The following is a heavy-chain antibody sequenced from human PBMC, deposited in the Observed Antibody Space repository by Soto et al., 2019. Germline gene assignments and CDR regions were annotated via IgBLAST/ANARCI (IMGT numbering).Heavy chain of an antibody. CDR1: GFTFSSYA. D-gene: IGHD6-19*01. V-gene: IGHV3-48*01. CDR3: TKDTVQVGVAGSDY. J-gene: IGHJ4*02. CDR2: ISSSSTTM. Sequence: GGSLRLSCTASGFTFSSYAMNWVRQAPGKGLEWVSYISSSSTTMFYADSVKGRFTISRDNAKKSLFLQMNSLTAEDTAVYYCTKDTVQVGVAGSDYWGQGTLVTVSS.